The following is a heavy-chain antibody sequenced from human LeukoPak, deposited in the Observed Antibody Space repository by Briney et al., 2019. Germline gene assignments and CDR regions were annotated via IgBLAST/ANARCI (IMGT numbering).Heavy chain of an antibody. CDR1: GGSISSGGYS. CDR3: ASSPPDAASAFDY. J-gene: IGHJ4*02. V-gene: IGHV4-30-2*01. CDR2: IYHSGST. D-gene: IGHD2-2*01. Sequence: SETLSLTCAVSGGSISSGGYSWSWIRQPPGKGLEWIGYIYHSGSTYYNPSLKSRVTISVDRSKNQFSLKLSSVTAADTAVYYCASSPPDAASAFDYWGQGALVTVSS.